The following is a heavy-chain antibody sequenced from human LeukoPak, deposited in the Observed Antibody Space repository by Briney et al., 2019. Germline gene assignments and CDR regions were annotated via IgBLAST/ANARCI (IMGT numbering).Heavy chain of an antibody. Sequence: GGSLRLSCAASGFAFGSHPMSWVRQAPEKGLEWVSGIADNGDATYYGDSGKGRFTISRDNSKNTLYLQMNSLRAEDTAVYYCAKVGYYDSSGYPDYWGQGTLVTVSS. CDR2: IADNGDAT. CDR1: GFAFGSHP. CDR3: AKVGYYDSSGYPDY. D-gene: IGHD3-22*01. V-gene: IGHV3-23*01. J-gene: IGHJ4*02.